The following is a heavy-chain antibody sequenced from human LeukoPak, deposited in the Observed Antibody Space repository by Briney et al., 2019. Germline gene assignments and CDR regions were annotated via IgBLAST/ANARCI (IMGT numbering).Heavy chain of an antibody. CDR1: GGSISSYY. D-gene: IGHD6-19*01. Sequence: PSETLSLTCTVSGGSISSYYWSWIRQPPRKGLERIGYIYYSGSTNYNPSLKSRVTISVDTSKNQFSLKLSSVTAADTAVYYCARVMTFGQWLVPQNWGQGTLVTVSS. CDR3: ARVMTFGQWLVPQN. V-gene: IGHV4-59*01. CDR2: IYYSGST. J-gene: IGHJ4*02.